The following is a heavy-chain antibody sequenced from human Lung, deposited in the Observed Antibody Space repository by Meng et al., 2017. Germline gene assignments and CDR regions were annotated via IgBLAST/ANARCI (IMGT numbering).Heavy chain of an antibody. D-gene: IGHD4-11*01. Sequence: HVALQPCGVRLLKACDSLACAWCFSGRSFSYYYWNWIRQPPGKGLEWIGEINHRGGTHYNPSLESRATISVDTSQNHLSLKLSSVTAADSAVYYCARGPTTMAHDFDYWGQGTLVTVSS. CDR1: GRSFSYYY. CDR2: INHRGGT. V-gene: IGHV4-34*02. CDR3: ARGPTTMAHDFDY. J-gene: IGHJ4*02.